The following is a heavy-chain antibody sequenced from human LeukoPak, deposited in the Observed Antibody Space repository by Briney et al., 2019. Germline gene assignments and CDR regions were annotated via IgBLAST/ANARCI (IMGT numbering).Heavy chain of an antibody. D-gene: IGHD2/OR15-2a*01. J-gene: IGHJ3*02. Sequence: GRSLRLSCAASGFTFSSYAMHWVRQAPGKGLEWVAVISYDGSNKYYADSVKGRFTISRDNSKNTLYLQMNSLRAEDTAVYYCARDFSDRDAFDIWGQGTMVTVSS. CDR2: ISYDGSNK. CDR1: GFTFSSYA. V-gene: IGHV3-30-3*01. CDR3: ARDFSDRDAFDI.